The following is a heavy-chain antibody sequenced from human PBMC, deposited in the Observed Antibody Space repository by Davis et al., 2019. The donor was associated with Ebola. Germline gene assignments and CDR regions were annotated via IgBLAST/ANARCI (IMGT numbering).Heavy chain of an antibody. V-gene: IGHV3-23*01. CDR3: ARGPLRGVNY. CDR2: ITDSGDST. CDR1: GLTFSNYA. J-gene: IGHJ4*02. D-gene: IGHD3-10*01. Sequence: GGSLRLSCAASGLTFSNYAMSWVRQAPGKGLEWVSTITDSGDSTYYADSVKGRFTISRDNAKNSLYLQMNSLRDEDTAVYYCARGPLRGVNYWDQGTLVTVSS.